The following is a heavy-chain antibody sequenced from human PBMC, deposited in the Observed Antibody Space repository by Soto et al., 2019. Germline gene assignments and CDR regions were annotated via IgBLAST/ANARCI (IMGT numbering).Heavy chain of an antibody. CDR3: AKRQTLGATGFDF. J-gene: IGHJ4*02. Sequence: QVQLVESGGGVVQPGRSLRLSCAASGFTFKKFGMHWVRQAPGKGLEWVALISYDGNNQYYADSVKGRFTVSRDNSKNIVYLQMNSLRSDDTAIYYCAKRQTLGATGFDFWGQGTLVIVSS. V-gene: IGHV3-30*18. D-gene: IGHD7-27*01. CDR1: GFTFKKFG. CDR2: ISYDGNNQ.